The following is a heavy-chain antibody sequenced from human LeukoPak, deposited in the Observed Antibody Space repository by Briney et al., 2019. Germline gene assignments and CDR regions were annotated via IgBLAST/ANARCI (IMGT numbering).Heavy chain of an antibody. CDR1: GFTFSSYS. Sequence: GGSLRLSCAASGFTFSSYSMNWVRQAPGKGLEWVSSISSSSSYIYYADSVKGRFTISRDNAKNSLYLQMNSLRAEDTAVYYYARDGPVVPAANTAFDIWGQGTMVTVSS. CDR3: ARDGPVVPAANTAFDI. J-gene: IGHJ3*02. V-gene: IGHV3-21*01. CDR2: ISSSSSYI. D-gene: IGHD2-2*01.